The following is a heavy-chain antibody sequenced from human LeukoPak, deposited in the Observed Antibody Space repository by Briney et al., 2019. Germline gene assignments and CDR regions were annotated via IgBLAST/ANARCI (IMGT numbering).Heavy chain of an antibody. CDR3: AGGLIFDY. D-gene: IGHD3-10*01. CDR1: GGSFSGYY. Sequence: PSETLSLTCAVYGGSFSGYYWSWIRQPPGKGLEWIGEINHSGSTNYNPSLKSRVTISVDTSKNQFSLKLSSVTAADTAVYYCAGGLIFDYWGQGTLVTVSS. J-gene: IGHJ4*02. CDR2: INHSGST. V-gene: IGHV4-34*01.